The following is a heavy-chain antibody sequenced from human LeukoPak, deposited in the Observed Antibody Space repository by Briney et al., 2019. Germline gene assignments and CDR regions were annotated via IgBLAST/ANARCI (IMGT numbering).Heavy chain of an antibody. CDR3: ATGGISVADFHH. Sequence: ASVKVSCKASGYTFTSGDVSWVRQAPGQGLEWMGWISPDNGNTNYAQRLQGRVTMTTDTSTSTAYMELRSLRSDDTAVYYCATGGISVADFHHWGQGTLVTVSS. D-gene: IGHD6-19*01. J-gene: IGHJ1*01. CDR1: GYTFTSGD. V-gene: IGHV1-18*01. CDR2: ISPDNGNT.